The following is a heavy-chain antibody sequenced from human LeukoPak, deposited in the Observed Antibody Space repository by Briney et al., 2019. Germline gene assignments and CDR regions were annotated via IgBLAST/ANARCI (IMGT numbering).Heavy chain of an antibody. CDR3: ARDRDGYTSSYYYGMDV. V-gene: IGHV4-34*01. Sequence: SETLSLTCAVYGGTSSGYYWSWIRQPPGKGLEWIGEINHGGSTNYNPSPKSRVTISVDTSKNQFSLKLSSVTAADTAVYYCARDRDGYTSSYYYGMDVWGQGTTVTVSS. J-gene: IGHJ6*02. CDR2: INHGGST. CDR1: GGTSSGYY. D-gene: IGHD5-24*01.